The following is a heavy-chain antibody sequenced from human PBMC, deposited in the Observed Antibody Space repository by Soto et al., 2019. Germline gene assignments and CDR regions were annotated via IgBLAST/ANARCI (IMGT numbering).Heavy chain of an antibody. CDR2: MNPNSGNT. V-gene: IGHV1-8*01. CDR3: ARGRRGYCISTRCHDWFDP. Sequence: QVQLVQSGAEVKKPGASVKVSCKASGYTFTSYDINWVRQATGQGLEWMGWMNPNSGNTGYAQKFQGRVTMTRNTSISTAYMELSSLRSEDTAVYYCARGRRGYCISTRCHDWFDPWGQGTLVTVSS. J-gene: IGHJ5*02. CDR1: GYTFTSYD. D-gene: IGHD2-2*01.